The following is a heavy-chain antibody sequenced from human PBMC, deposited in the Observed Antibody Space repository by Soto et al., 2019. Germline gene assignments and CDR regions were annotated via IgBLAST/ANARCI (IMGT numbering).Heavy chain of an antibody. V-gene: IGHV3-23*01. CDR2: ISGGGDAT. Sequence: EVQLLDSGGGLVQPGGSLRLSCAASGFTFSGYALTWVRQAPGQGLEWVSAISGGGDATFYADSVKGRVTISRDDSKNTLYLQMNTLRAEDTAVYYCARKVSGSTGRPDLWYFDLWGRGTLVTVSS. CDR3: ARKVSGSTGRPDLWYFDL. CDR1: GFTFSGYA. J-gene: IGHJ2*01. D-gene: IGHD3-10*01.